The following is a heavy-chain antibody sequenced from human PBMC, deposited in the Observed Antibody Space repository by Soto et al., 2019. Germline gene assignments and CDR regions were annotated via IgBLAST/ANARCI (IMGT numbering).Heavy chain of an antibody. CDR1: GYTFTSYG. V-gene: IGHV1-18*01. CDR3: ARGVRFTIFGVVRHFDY. J-gene: IGHJ4*02. CDR2: ISAYNGNT. Sequence: GASVKVSCKASGYTFTSYGISWVRQAPGQGLEWMGWISAYNGNTNYAQKLQGRVTMTTDTSTSTAYMELRSLRSDDTAVYYCARGVRFTIFGVVRHFDYWGQGTLVTVSS. D-gene: IGHD3-3*01.